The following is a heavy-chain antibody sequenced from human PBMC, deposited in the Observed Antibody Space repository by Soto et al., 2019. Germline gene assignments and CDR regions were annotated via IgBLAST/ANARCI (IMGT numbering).Heavy chain of an antibody. Sequence: SETLSLTCAVYGGSFSGYYWSWIRQPPGKGLEWIGEINHSGSTNHNPSLKSRVTISVDTSKNQFSLKLSSVTAADTAVYYCARGYSSGWYLWGAFDIWGQGTMVTVSS. J-gene: IGHJ3*02. CDR3: ARGYSSGWYLWGAFDI. CDR2: INHSGST. V-gene: IGHV4-34*01. CDR1: GGSFSGYY. D-gene: IGHD6-19*01.